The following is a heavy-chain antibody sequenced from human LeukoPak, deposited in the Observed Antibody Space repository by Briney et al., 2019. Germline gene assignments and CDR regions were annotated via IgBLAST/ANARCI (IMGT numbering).Heavy chain of an antibody. J-gene: IGHJ1*01. Sequence: GGSLRLSCAASGFTFDNYGMSWVRQAPGKGLEWVSSISSSSSYIYYADSVKGRFTISRDNAKNSLYLQMNSLRAEDTAVYYCARDPPSFQHWGQGTLVTVSS. CDR3: ARDPPSFQH. CDR1: GFTFDNYG. CDR2: ISSSSSYI. V-gene: IGHV3-21*01.